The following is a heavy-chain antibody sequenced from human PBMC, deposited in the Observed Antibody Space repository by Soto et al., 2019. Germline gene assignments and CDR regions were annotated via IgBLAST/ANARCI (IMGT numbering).Heavy chain of an antibody. CDR1: GGSVSSGSYY. CDR2: IYYSGST. J-gene: IGHJ4*02. V-gene: IGHV4-61*01. Sequence: KPSETLSLTCTVSGGSVSSGSYYWSWIRQPPGKGLEWIGYIYYSGSTNYNPSLKSRVTISVDTSKNQFSLKLSSVTAADTAVYYCARYSGVAGTLDYWGQGTLVTVSS. CDR3: ARYSGVAGTLDY. D-gene: IGHD6-19*01.